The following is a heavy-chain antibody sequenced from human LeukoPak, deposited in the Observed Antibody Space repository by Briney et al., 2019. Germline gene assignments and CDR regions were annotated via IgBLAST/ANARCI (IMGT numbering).Heavy chain of an antibody. V-gene: IGHV3-7*01. D-gene: IGHD3-3*01. Sequence: GGSLRLSCAASGFTFSSYWMSWVRQAPGKGLEWVANIKQDGSEKYYVDSVKGRFTISRDNAKNSLYPQMNSLRAEDTAVYYCAREVNDFWSGYKGSYFDYWGQGTLVTVSS. CDR1: GFTFSSYW. J-gene: IGHJ4*02. CDR3: AREVNDFWSGYKGSYFDY. CDR2: IKQDGSEK.